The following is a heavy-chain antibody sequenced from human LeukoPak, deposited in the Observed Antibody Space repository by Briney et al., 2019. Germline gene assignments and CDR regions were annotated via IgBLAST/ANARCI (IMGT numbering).Heavy chain of an antibody. CDR3: ARVLDYYGSGTRDFDY. D-gene: IGHD3-10*01. CDR1: GYSISSGYY. J-gene: IGHJ4*02. CDR2: MYHSGST. V-gene: IGHV4-38-2*02. Sequence: SETLSLTCSVSGYSISSGYYWGWIRQPPGKGLEWIGSMYHSGSTYYNPSLKSRVTMSADTSKNQFSLKLSSVTAADTAVYYCARVLDYYGSGTRDFDYWGQGTLVTVSS.